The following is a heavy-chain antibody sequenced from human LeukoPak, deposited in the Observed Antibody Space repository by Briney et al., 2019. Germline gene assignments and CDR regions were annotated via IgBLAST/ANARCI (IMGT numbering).Heavy chain of an antibody. J-gene: IGHJ6*03. D-gene: IGHD2-15*01. CDR2: VYYSEGT. CDR1: GGSISSKTYY. V-gene: IGHV4-39*02. Sequence: SETLSLTCTVSGGSISSKTYYWGWIRQPLGKGLDWVGSVYYSEGTYYNPSLKSRVTISVDASKNQFSLKLSSVTAADTAMYYCTRDQRVVAATLGGYYYYYMDVWGKGTTVTVSS. CDR3: TRDQRVVAATLGGYYYYYMDV.